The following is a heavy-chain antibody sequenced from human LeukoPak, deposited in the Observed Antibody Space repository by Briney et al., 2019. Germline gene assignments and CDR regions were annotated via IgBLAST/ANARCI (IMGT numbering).Heavy chain of an antibody. V-gene: IGHV4-61*02. J-gene: IGHJ4*02. D-gene: IGHD2-2*01. CDR1: GGSISSGSYY. CDR3: ARASRTGFDY. CDR2: IYTSGST. Sequence: SETLSLTCTVSGGSISSGSYYWSWIRQPAGKGLEWIGRIYTSGSTNYNPSLKSRVTISVDTSKNQFSLKLSSVTAADTAVYYCARASRTGFDYWGQGTLVTVSS.